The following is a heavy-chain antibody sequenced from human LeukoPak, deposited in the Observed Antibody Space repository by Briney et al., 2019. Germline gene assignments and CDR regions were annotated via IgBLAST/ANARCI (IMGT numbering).Heavy chain of an antibody. Sequence: SETLSLTCTVSGGSISSSSYYWGWIRQPPGKGLEWIGSIYFSGSTYYNPSLKSRVTISVDTSKNQFSLKLSSVTAADTAVYYCARTAARRGLSWGQGTLVTVSS. CDR3: ARTAARRGLS. V-gene: IGHV4-39*07. CDR1: GGSISSSSYY. CDR2: IYFSGST. D-gene: IGHD6-6*01. J-gene: IGHJ4*02.